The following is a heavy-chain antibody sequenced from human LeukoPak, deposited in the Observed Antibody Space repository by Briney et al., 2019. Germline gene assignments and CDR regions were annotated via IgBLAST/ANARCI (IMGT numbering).Heavy chain of an antibody. CDR1: GYSISSGYY. Sequence: SETLSLTCAVSGYSISSGYYWGWIRQPPGKGLEWIGSIYHSGSTYNNPSLKSRVTMSVDTSKNQFSLKVTSATAADTAVYYCARGGDSYGHLFDYWGQGTLVTVSS. J-gene: IGHJ4*02. D-gene: IGHD5-18*01. CDR2: IYHSGST. CDR3: ARGGDSYGHLFDY. V-gene: IGHV4-38-2*01.